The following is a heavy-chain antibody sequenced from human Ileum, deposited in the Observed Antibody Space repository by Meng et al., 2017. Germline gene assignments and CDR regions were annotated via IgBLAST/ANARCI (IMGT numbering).Heavy chain of an antibody. J-gene: IGHJ4*02. CDR2: IYADGNTK. D-gene: IGHD3-16*01. CDR3: ATDRGGSSFDY. Sequence: LHPCSSLCLPLHGSASSFQSRCTPGGAQAPRVGLECIAVIYADGNTKDYADSVKCKFTISRDNSKNTLYLPMTSLRSEDTAVYDFATDRGGSSFDYWGQGTLVTISS. CDR1: ASSFQSRC. V-gene: IGHV3-33*01.